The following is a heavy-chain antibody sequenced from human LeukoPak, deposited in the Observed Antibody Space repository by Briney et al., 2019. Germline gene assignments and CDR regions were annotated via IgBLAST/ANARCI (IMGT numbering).Heavy chain of an antibody. CDR2: INHDGDTI. CDR1: GFIFSDYY. Sequence: GGSLRLSCAASGFIFSDYYMNWIRQAPGKGLEWVSYINHDGDTISYADSVRGRFTISRDNAKNSLYLQMSSLRAEDTALYYCARGIRPKHRLMGYLGQGTLVTVSS. J-gene: IGHJ4*02. CDR3: ARGIRPKHRLMGY. D-gene: IGHD1-26*01. V-gene: IGHV3-11*01.